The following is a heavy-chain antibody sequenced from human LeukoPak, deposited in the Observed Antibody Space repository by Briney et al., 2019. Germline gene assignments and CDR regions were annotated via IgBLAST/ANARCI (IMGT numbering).Heavy chain of an antibody. CDR1: GFTVSSNY. Sequence: GGSLRLSCAASGFTVSSNYMSCVRQAPGEGLGWVSVIYSGGSTYYADSVKGRFTISGANSKHTRYLQMNSLRAEDTAVYCCASYPGTSAGWHAGAFDIWGQGTMVTVSS. CDR2: IYSGGST. J-gene: IGHJ3*02. CDR3: ASYPGTSAGWHAGAFDI. V-gene: IGHV3-53*01. D-gene: IGHD6-13*01.